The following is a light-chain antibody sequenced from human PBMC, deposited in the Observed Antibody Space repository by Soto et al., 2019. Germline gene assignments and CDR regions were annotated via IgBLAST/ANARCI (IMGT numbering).Light chain of an antibody. CDR2: DAS. V-gene: IGKV3-11*01. Sequence: VLTQSPATLSLSPGERATLSCRVSPSVRTYLASYQQKPGQAPRLLIYDASNRATGIPARFSGSGSGTHFTLTISCLEPEDSAVYYCQQRYDWLTFGDGTKVQIK. CDR1: PSVRTY. J-gene: IGKJ4*01. CDR3: QQRYDWLT.